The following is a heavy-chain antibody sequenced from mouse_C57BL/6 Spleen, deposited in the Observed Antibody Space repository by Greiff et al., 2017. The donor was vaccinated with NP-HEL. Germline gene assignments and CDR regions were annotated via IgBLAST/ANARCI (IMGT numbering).Heavy chain of an antibody. D-gene: IGHD1-1*01. CDR2: IDPSDSYT. CDR3: ARNYYGSSYLAY. Sequence: QVQLQQSGAELVMPGASVKLSCKASGYTFTSYWMHWVKQRPGQGLEWIGEIDPSDSYTNYNQKFKGKSTLTVDKSSSTAYMQLSSLTSEDSAVYYCARNYYGSSYLAYWGQGTLVTVSA. CDR1: GYTFTSYW. V-gene: IGHV1-69*01. J-gene: IGHJ3*01.